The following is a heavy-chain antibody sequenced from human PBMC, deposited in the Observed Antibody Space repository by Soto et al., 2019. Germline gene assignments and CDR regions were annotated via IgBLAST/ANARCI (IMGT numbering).Heavy chain of an antibody. CDR1: GGSISSSSYY. CDR3: ARPRSSIGYGYSYYGMDV. Sequence: PSETLSLTCTVSGGSISSSSYYWGWIRQPPGKGLEWIGSIYYSGSTYYNPSLKSRVTISVDTSKNQFSLKLSSVTAADTAVYYCARPRSSIGYGYSYYGMDVWGQGTTVTVSS. CDR2: IYYSGST. V-gene: IGHV4-39*01. J-gene: IGHJ6*02. D-gene: IGHD6-6*01.